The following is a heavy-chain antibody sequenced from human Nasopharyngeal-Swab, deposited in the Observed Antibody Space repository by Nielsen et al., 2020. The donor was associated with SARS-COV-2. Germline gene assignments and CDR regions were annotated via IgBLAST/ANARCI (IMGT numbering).Heavy chain of an antibody. V-gene: IGHV1-24*01. CDR2: FDPEDGET. D-gene: IGHD2-15*01. CDR3: ATSPPMVVAGIWFDP. J-gene: IGHJ5*02. Sequence: ASVKVSCKVSGYTLTELSMHWVRQAPGKGLEWMGGFDPEDGETIYAQKFQGRVTMTEDTSTDTAYMGLSSLRSEDTAVYYCATSPPMVVAGIWFDPWGQGTLVTVSS. CDR1: GYTLTELS.